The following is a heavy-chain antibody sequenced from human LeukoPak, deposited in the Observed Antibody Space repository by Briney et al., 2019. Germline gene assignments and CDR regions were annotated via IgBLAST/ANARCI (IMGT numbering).Heavy chain of an antibody. Sequence: PSETLSLTCTVSGGSISSGSYYWSWIRQPAGKGLEWIGRIYTSGSTNYNPSLKSRVTISVDTSENQFSLKLSSVTAADTAVYYWARERATIFGVVIIAYGMDVWGQGTTVTVSS. J-gene: IGHJ6*02. CDR1: GGSISSGSYY. CDR2: IYTSGST. V-gene: IGHV4-61*02. D-gene: IGHD3-3*01. CDR3: ARERATIFGVVIIAYGMDV.